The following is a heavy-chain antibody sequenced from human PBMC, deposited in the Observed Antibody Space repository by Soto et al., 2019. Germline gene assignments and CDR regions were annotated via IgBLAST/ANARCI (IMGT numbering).Heavy chain of an antibody. CDR2: ISYDGSNK. D-gene: IGHD1-26*01. CDR1: GFTFSSYA. V-gene: IGHV3-30-3*01. CDR3: ARGGWELLPDYYYYYGMDV. J-gene: IGHJ6*02. Sequence: QVQLVESGGGVVQPGRSLRLSCAASGFTFSSYAMHWVRQAPGKGLEWVAVISYDGSNKYYADSVKGRFTISRDNSKNTLYLQMNSLRAEDTAVYYCARGGWELLPDYYYYYGMDVWGQGTTVTVSS.